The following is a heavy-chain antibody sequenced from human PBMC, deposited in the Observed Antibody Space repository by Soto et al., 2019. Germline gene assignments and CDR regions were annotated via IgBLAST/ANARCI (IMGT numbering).Heavy chain of an antibody. V-gene: IGHV2-70*04. Sequence: SGPTLVNPTQTLTLTCTFSGFSLSTSGMRVSWIRQPPGKALEWLARIDWDDDKFYSTSLKTRLTISKDTSKNQVVLTMTNMDPVDTATYYCARINGGNSYGSYGMDVWGQGTTVTVSS. CDR3: ARINGGNSYGSYGMDV. J-gene: IGHJ6*02. CDR1: GFSLSTSGMR. CDR2: IDWDDDK. D-gene: IGHD2-21*02.